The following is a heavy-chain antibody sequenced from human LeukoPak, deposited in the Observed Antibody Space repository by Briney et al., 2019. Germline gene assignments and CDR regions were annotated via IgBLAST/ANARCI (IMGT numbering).Heavy chain of an antibody. CDR1: GGSFSGYY. V-gene: IGHV4-34*01. J-gene: IGHJ4*02. CDR2: INHSGST. CDR3: ARDPVATIPSDY. D-gene: IGHD5-12*01. Sequence: NPSETLSLTCAVYGGSFSGYYWSWIRQPPGKGLEWIGEINHSGSTNYNPSLKSRVTISVDTSKNQFSLKLSSVTAADTAVYYCARDPVATIPSDYWGQGTLVTVSS.